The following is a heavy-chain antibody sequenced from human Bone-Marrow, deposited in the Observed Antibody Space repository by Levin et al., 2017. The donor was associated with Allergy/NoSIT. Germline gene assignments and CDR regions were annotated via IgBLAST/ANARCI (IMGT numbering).Heavy chain of an antibody. CDR1: GFTFSNYW. J-gene: IGHJ5*01. D-gene: IGHD2-2*01. CDR2: INSDGSNT. CDR3: ARGGCSITICLDS. V-gene: IGHV3-74*01. Sequence: GGSLRLSCAASGFTFSNYWMHWVRQAPGKGLVWVSHINSDGSNTNYADSVKGRFTISRDNAKNTLYLQMNSLRAEDTAVYYCARGGCSITICLDSWGQGTLVTVSP.